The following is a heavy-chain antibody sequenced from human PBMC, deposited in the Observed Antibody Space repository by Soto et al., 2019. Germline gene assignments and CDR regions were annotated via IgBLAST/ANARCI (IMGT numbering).Heavy chain of an antibody. D-gene: IGHD3-9*01. Sequence: PGGSLRLSCTASGFTFTSYGMGWVRQAPGKGLQWVSTIRGDGGQTHYTDSVQGRFSISRDNSKNTVYLQMDSLRAEDTAMYFCARDVGIDSDDFFAYWGQGTQVTVSS. CDR2: IRGDGGQT. CDR1: GFTFTSYG. J-gene: IGHJ4*02. V-gene: IGHV3-23*01. CDR3: ARDVGIDSDDFFAY.